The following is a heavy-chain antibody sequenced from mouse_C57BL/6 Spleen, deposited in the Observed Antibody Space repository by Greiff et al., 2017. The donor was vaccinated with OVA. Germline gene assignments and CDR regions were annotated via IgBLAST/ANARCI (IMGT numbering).Heavy chain of an antibody. V-gene: IGHV14-3*01. D-gene: IGHD1-1*01. CDR1: GFNIKNTY. CDR3: APYYYGSSPWYFDV. J-gene: IGHJ1*03. CDR2: IDPANGNT. Sequence: VQLKESVAELVRPGASVKLSCTASGFNIKNTYMHWVKQRPEQGLEWIGRIDPANGNTKYAPKFQGKATITADTSSNTAYLQLSSLTSEDTAIYYCAPYYYGSSPWYFDVWGTGTTVTVSS.